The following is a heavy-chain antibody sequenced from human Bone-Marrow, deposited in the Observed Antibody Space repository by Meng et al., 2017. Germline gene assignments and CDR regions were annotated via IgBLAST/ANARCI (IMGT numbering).Heavy chain of an antibody. D-gene: IGHD6-19*01. V-gene: IGHV4-38-2*01. CDR2: IYQSGST. CDR3: ARHSGWTAQKYYYYYYGMDV. CDR1: GYSITGSYN. J-gene: IGHJ6*02. Sequence: SETLSLTCAVSGYSITGSYNWGWIRQSPGKGLEWIGSIYQSGSTYYNPSLKSRVTMSADTSKNQFSLKLTSVTAADTAVYYCARHSGWTAQKYYYYYYGMDVWGQGTTVTVSS.